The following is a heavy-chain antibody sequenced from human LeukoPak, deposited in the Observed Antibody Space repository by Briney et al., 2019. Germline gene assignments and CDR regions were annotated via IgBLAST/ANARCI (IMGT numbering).Heavy chain of an antibody. Sequence: SETLSLTCTVSGGSISSSSYYWGWIRQPPGKGLEWIGNIYYSGSTYYNPSLKSRVTISVDTSKNQLSLKLSSVTAADTAVYYCARQDSVASFDYWGQGTLVTVSS. D-gene: IGHD6-19*01. V-gene: IGHV4-39*01. CDR3: ARQDSVASFDY. CDR2: IYYSGST. CDR1: GGSISSSSYY. J-gene: IGHJ4*02.